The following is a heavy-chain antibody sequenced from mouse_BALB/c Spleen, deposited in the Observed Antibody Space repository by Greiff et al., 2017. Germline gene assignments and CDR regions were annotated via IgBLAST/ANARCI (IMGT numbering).Heavy chain of an antibody. CDR1: GFTFSDYG. V-gene: IGHV5-15*02. CDR2: ISNLPYSI. CDR3: ARDGGNFLDY. J-gene: IGHJ2*01. D-gene: IGHD2-1*01. Sequence: EVQGVESGGGLVQPGGSRKLSCAASGFTFSDYGMAWVRQAPGKGPEWVAFISNLPYSIYYADTVTGRFTISRENAKNTLYLEMSSLRSEDTAMYYCARDGGNFLDYWGQGTTLTVSA.